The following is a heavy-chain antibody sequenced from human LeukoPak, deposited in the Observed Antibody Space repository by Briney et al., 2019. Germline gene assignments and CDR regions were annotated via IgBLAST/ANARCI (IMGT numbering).Heavy chain of an antibody. CDR2: IYYSGST. D-gene: IGHD5-12*01. Sequence: SETLSLTCTVSGGSISSYYWSWIRQPPGKGLEWIGYIYYSGSTNYNPSLKSRVTTSVDTSKNQFSLKLSSVTAADTAVYYCARHGGYSGYASPYYFDYWGQGTLVTVSS. J-gene: IGHJ4*02. CDR3: ARHGGYSGYASPYYFDY. V-gene: IGHV4-59*08. CDR1: GGSISSYY.